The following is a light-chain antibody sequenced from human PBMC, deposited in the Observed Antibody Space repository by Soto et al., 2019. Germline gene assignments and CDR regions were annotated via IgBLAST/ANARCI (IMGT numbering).Light chain of an antibody. J-gene: IGKJ1*01. CDR3: QQYGSSLKT. Sequence: EIVLTQSPGTLSLSPGERATLSCRASQSVSSSYLAWYQQKPGQAPRLLIYGASSRATGIPDRFSVSGYGTDFTLTISRLEPEDFAVYYCQQYGSSLKTFGQGTKVEIK. CDR1: QSVSSSY. V-gene: IGKV3-20*01. CDR2: GAS.